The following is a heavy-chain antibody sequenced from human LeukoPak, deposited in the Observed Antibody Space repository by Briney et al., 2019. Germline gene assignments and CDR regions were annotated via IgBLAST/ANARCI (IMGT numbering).Heavy chain of an antibody. CDR3: AKALGTMIVVVPSFDY. CDR2: ISGSGGST. V-gene: IGHV3-23*01. Sequence: GGSLRLSCAASGFTFSSYAMSWVRQAPGKGLEWVSAISGSGGSTYYADSVKGRFTISRDNPKNTLYLQMNSLRAEDTAVYYCAKALGTMIVVVPSFDYWGQGTLVTVSS. CDR1: GFTFSSYA. D-gene: IGHD3-22*01. J-gene: IGHJ4*02.